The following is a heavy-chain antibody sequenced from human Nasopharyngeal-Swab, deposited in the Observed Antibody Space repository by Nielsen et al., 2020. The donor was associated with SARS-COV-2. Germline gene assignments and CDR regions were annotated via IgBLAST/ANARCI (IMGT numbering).Heavy chain of an antibody. V-gene: IGHV1-18*01. D-gene: IGHD1-1*01. CDR3: ARGRTTGSGGYYYGMDV. J-gene: IGHJ6*02. CDR2: ISACNGNT. Sequence: WVRKAPGQGLEGMGWISACNGNTNYAQKLQGRVTITTDTSTSTAYMKLRSLRSDDTAVYYCARGRTTGSGGYYYGMDVWGQGTTVTVSS.